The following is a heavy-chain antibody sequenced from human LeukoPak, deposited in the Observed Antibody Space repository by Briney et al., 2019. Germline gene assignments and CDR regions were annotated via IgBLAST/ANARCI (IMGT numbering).Heavy chain of an antibody. CDR2: ISAYNGNT. V-gene: IGHV1-18*01. Sequence: ASVKISCKASGYTFTSYGISWVRQAPGQGLEWMGWISAYNGNTNYAQKLQGRVTMTTDTSTSTAYMELRSLRSDDTAVYYCARAVTTVSWFDPWGQGTLVTVSS. J-gene: IGHJ5*02. CDR1: GYTFTSYG. D-gene: IGHD4-11*01. CDR3: ARAVTTVSWFDP.